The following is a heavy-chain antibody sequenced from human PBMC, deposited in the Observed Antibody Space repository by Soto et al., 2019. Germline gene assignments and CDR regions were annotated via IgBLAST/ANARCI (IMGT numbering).Heavy chain of an antibody. D-gene: IGHD2-15*01. Sequence: QVQLVQSGAEVKKPGSSVKVSCKASGGTFSSYAISWVRQAPGQGLEWMGGIIPLFGTANYAQKFQGRVTITADKSRSTAYMELGSLRSEDTAVYYCASAIVVVVAATRGLDAFDIWGQGTMVTVSS. V-gene: IGHV1-69*06. CDR1: GGTFSSYA. CDR3: ASAIVVVVAATRGLDAFDI. CDR2: IIPLFGTA. J-gene: IGHJ3*02.